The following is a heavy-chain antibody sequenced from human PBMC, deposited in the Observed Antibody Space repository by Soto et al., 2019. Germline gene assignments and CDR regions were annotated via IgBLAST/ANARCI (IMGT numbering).Heavy chain of an antibody. V-gene: IGHV5-51*01. J-gene: IGHJ6*02. CDR2: IYGGDSDT. Sequence: PGESLKISCKGSGYSFTTYWIGWVRQMPGKGLEWMGIIYGGDSDTRYSPSFQGQATISADKSISTAYLQWSSLKASDTAMYYCARSSRGYYDSSGYFEINYYYYYGMDVWGQGTTVTVSS. CDR1: GYSFTTYW. CDR3: ARSSRGYYDSSGYFEINYYYYYGMDV. D-gene: IGHD3-22*01.